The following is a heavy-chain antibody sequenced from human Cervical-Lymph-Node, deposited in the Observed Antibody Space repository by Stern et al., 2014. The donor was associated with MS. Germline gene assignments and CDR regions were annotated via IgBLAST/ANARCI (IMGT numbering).Heavy chain of an antibody. CDR2: IYPGDSET. CDR1: GYSFTDYW. D-gene: IGHD3-16*02. CDR3: TRHPYDYVWGSYRPPPDL. V-gene: IGHV5-51*01. Sequence: EVQLEESGAEVREPGESLKISCKGSGYSFTDYWIGWVRQMPGKGLEWIGIIYPGDSETRYSPYVQGQVAISGDKSISTAYLQWSILEASDTAIYYCTRHPYDYVWGSYRPPPDLWGQGTLVTVSS. J-gene: IGHJ5*02.